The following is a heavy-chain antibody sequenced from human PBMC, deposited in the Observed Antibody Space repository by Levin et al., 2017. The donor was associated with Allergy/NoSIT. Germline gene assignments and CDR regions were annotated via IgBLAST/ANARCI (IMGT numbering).Heavy chain of an antibody. CDR1: GGSFSGYY. CDR3: ASLSVAGTHRLDP. J-gene: IGHJ5*02. V-gene: IGHV4-34*01. Sequence: SETLSLTCAVYGGSFSGYYWSWIRQPPGKGLEWIGEINHSGSTNYNPSLKSRVTISVDTSKNQFSLKLSSVTAADTAVYYCASLSVAGTHRLDPWGQGTLVTVSS. CDR2: INHSGST. D-gene: IGHD6-19*01.